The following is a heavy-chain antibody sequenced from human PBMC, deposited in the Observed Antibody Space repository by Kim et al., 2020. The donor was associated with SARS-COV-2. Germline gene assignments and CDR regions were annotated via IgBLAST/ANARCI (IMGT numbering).Heavy chain of an antibody. D-gene: IGHD3-3*01. CDR2: INPSGGST. J-gene: IGHJ6*02. Sequence: ASVKVSCKASGYTFTSYYMHWVRQAPGQGLEWMGIINPSGGSTSYAQKFQGRVTMTRDTSTSTVYMELSSLRSEDTAVYYCARDGSLTIFGVAPASLYYYGMDVWGQGTTVTVSS. CDR1: GYTFTSYY. V-gene: IGHV1-46*01. CDR3: ARDGSLTIFGVAPASLYYYGMDV.